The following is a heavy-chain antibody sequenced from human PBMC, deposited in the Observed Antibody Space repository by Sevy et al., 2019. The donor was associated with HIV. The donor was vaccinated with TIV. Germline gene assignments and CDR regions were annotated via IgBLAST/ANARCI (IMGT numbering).Heavy chain of an antibody. D-gene: IGHD2-2*01. V-gene: IGHV1-58*01. CDR3: AAPREGYCSSTSCYVDYYYYYGMDV. CDR2: IVVGSGNT. CDR1: GFTFTSSA. Sequence: ASVKVSCKASGFTFTSSAVQWVRQARGQRLEWIGWIVVGSGNTNYAQKFQERVTITRDMSTSTAYMELGSLRSEDTAVYYCAAPREGYCSSTSCYVDYYYYYGMDVWGQGTTVTVSS. J-gene: IGHJ6*02.